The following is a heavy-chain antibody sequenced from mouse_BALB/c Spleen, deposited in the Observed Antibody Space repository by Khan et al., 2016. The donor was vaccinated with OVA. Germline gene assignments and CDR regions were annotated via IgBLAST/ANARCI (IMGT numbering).Heavy chain of an antibody. CDR1: GYTFTSYW. CDR3: ARGGITTGYFDY. Sequence: QVQLQQSGTELARPGASMKLSCKASGYTFTSYWMQWVKQRPGQGLEWIGAVYPGDGNTRYTQKFKGKATLTADKSSSTAYIQLSSLASEDSAVYYCARGGITTGYFDYWGQGTTLTVSS. D-gene: IGHD1-1*01. J-gene: IGHJ2*01. CDR2: VYPGDGNT. V-gene: IGHV1-87*01.